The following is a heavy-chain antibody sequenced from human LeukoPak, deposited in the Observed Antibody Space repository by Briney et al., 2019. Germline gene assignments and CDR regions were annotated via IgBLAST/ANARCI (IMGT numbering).Heavy chain of an antibody. V-gene: IGHV3-30*02. CDR2: IRYDGNNK. CDR1: GFTFSNYG. D-gene: IGHD1-14*01. Sequence: GGSLRLSCGASGFTFSNYGMLWVRQAPGKGLDWVAFIRYDGNNKLYADSVKGRFTISRDNSKNTLYLHINSLRAEDTSVYYCVKDNPLDYWGQGTLVIVSS. J-gene: IGHJ4*02. CDR3: VKDNPLDY.